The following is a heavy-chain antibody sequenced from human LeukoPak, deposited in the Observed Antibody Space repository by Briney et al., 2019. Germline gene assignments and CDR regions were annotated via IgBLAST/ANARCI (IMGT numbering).Heavy chain of an antibody. D-gene: IGHD3-3*01. CDR3: AKGPTQVLRFLRDGKTYYMDV. CDR2: IWYDGKHQ. J-gene: IGHJ6*03. CDR1: GFTFSNYG. Sequence: GRSLRLSCAASGFTFSNYGMHWVRQAPGRGLECVAVIWYDGKHQYYADSVKGRFNISRDNPKNMLYLQINSLRVEDTAVYYCAKGPTQVLRFLRDGKTYYMDVWGKGTSVLVSS. V-gene: IGHV3-33*06.